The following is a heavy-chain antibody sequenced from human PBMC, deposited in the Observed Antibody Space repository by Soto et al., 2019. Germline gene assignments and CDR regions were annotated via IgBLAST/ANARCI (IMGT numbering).Heavy chain of an antibody. CDR1: GFTFSSYE. D-gene: IGHD3-10*01. J-gene: IGHJ6*02. CDR2: ISSSGSTI. CDR3: ARIYFYGMDV. Sequence: EVQLVESGGGLVQPGGSLRLSCAASGFTFSSYEMNWVRQAPGKGLEWVSYISSSGSTIYYADSVKGRFTISRDNAKNSLYLQMNSLRAEDTAVYYCARIYFYGMDVWGQGTTVTVSS. V-gene: IGHV3-48*03.